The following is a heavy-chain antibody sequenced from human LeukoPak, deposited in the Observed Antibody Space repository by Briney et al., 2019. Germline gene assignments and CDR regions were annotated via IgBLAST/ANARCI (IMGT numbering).Heavy chain of an antibody. D-gene: IGHD3-10*02. CDR1: GYTFTGHY. Sequence: ASVKVSCTTSGYTFTGHYMHWVRQAPGQGREWMGWINPNNGDTNYAQKFQGRVTMTRDTSISTAYMEVSRLRSDDTAVYYCVRDSHYYVLEIWGQGTMVTVSS. V-gene: IGHV1-2*02. CDR2: INPNNGDT. J-gene: IGHJ3*02. CDR3: VRDSHYYVLEI.